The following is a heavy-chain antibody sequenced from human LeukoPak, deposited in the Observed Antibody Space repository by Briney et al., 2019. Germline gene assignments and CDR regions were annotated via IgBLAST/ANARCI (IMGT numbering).Heavy chain of an antibody. V-gene: IGHV3-33*06. CDR1: GFTFSSYG. J-gene: IGHJ6*03. Sequence: GGSLRLSCAASGFTFSSYGMHRVRQAPGKELEWVAVIWYDGSNKYYADSVKGRFTISRDNSKNTLYLQMNSLRAEDTAVYYCAKDNDYRYYYYMDVWGKGTTVTVSS. CDR2: IWYDGSNK. D-gene: IGHD4-11*01. CDR3: AKDNDYRYYYYMDV.